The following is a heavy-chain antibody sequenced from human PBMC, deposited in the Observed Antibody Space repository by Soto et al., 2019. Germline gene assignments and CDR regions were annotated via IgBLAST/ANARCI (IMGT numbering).Heavy chain of an antibody. V-gene: IGHV4-30-4*01. CDR2: IYYSGST. Sequence: QVQLQESGPGLVKPSQTLSLTCTVSGGSISSGDYYWSWIRQPPGKGLEWIGYIYYSGSTYYNPSLKSRVTISVDTSKNQFSLKLSSVTAADTAVYYCARDRRWFGESKPANYWGQGTLVTVSS. CDR1: GGSISSGDYY. CDR3: ARDRRWFGESKPANY. D-gene: IGHD3-10*01. J-gene: IGHJ4*02.